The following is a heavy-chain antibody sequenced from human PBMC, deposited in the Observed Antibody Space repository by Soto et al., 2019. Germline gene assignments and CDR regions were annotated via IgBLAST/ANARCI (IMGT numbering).Heavy chain of an antibody. CDR3: ARVSSGWYAGLALYFDL. CDR2: INAYNGKT. D-gene: IGHD6-19*01. CDR1: GYTFTNYA. V-gene: IGHV1-18*01. Sequence: ASVKVSCKASGYTFTNYAIHWVRQAPGQGLEWMGWINAYNGKTKYAQKLQGRVTMTTDTSTSTAYMELRSLRSDDTAVYYCARVSSGWYAGLALYFDLWGRGTLVTVS. J-gene: IGHJ2*01.